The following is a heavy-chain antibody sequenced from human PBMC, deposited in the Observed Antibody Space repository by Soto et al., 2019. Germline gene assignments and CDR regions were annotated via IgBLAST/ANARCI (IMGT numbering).Heavy chain of an antibody. J-gene: IGHJ5*02. CDR1: GYSFPHYW. CDR2: IDPSDSRT. CDR3: VRLVSQDVDP. V-gene: IGHV5-10-1*01. D-gene: IGHD6-6*01. Sequence: VESLNISCKGSGYSFPHYWIIWVCQMPGKGLEWMGRIDPSDSRTNYSPSFQGHVTMSVDKSINTAYLQWSSLKASDTAMYYCVRLVSQDVDPWGQGTLVTVSS.